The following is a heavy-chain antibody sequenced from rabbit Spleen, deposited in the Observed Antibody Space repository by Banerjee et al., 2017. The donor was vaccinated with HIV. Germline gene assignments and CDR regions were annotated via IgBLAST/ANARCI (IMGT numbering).Heavy chain of an antibody. CDR1: GFSFSSTDY. V-gene: IGHV1S40*01. J-gene: IGHJ4*01. CDR3: ARGSAAMTMVITGYYLNL. CDR2: IAAGSGRFT. Sequence: QSLEESGGDLVKPGASLTLTCTASGFSFSSTDYMCWVRQAPGRGLEWIACIAAGSGRFTYYASWAKGRFTISKTSSTTVTLEMTSLTAADTATYFCARGSAAMTMVITGYYLNLWGPGTLVTVS. D-gene: IGHD2-1*01.